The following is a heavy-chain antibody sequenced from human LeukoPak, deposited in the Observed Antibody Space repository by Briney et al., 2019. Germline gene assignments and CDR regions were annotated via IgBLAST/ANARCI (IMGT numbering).Heavy chain of an antibody. V-gene: IGHV3-7*01. CDR3: VRGGSPPTSTWSLDE. CDR1: GFTFSLYW. CDR2: INPDGSQK. J-gene: IGHJ4*02. Sequence: GGSLRLSCEASGFTFSLYWMTWVRQAPGKGLEWVADINPDGSQKYSVDSMKGRFSISRDNSKNTVSLQMDSLTIEDTAVYYCVRGGSPPTSTWSLDEWGQGTLVSVSS. D-gene: IGHD2-2*01.